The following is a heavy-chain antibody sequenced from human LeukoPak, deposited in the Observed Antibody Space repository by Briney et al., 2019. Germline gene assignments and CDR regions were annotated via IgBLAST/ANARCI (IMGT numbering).Heavy chain of an antibody. CDR3: ARTQISYYYYGMDV. CDR2: IASDGSST. J-gene: IGHJ6*02. Sequence: GGSLRLSCAASGFTFSSYWMNWVRQAPGKGLVWVSRIASDGSSTTYADSVKGRFSISRDNAKNTLYLQMNSLRVEDTAVYYCARTQISYYYYGMDVWGQGTTVTVSS. V-gene: IGHV3-74*01. CDR1: GFTFSSYW.